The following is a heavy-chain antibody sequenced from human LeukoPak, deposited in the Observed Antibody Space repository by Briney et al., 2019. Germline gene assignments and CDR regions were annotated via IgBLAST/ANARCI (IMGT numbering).Heavy chain of an antibody. Sequence: GGSLRLSCAASGFTFSSYGMHWVRQAPGKGLEWVSGMSGSGGSTYYADSVKGRFTISRDNSKNTLYFQMNSLRAEDTAVYYCARGWDLLDYWGQGTLVTVSS. J-gene: IGHJ4*02. D-gene: IGHD1-26*01. CDR2: MSGSGGST. CDR1: GFTFSSYG. CDR3: ARGWDLLDY. V-gene: IGHV3-23*01.